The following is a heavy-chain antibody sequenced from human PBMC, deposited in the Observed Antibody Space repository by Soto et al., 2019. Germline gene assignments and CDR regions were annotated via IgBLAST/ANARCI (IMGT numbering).Heavy chain of an antibody. V-gene: IGHV3-74*01. CDR2: INSDGSST. CDR1: GVTFSSYW. J-gene: IGHJ6*02. Sequence: PGGSLRLSCAASGVTFSSYWMHWVRQAPGKGLVGVSRINSDGSSTSYADSVKGRFTISRDNAKNTLYLQMNSLRAEVTAVYYCARDADTIFGVADYGMDVWCQGTTVTVSS. D-gene: IGHD3-3*01. CDR3: ARDADTIFGVADYGMDV.